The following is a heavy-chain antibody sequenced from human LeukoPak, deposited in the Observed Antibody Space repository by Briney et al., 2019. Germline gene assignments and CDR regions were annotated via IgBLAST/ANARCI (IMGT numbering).Heavy chain of an antibody. CDR1: GLSFSSYA. CDR2: ISYDGSNK. CDR3: ARDYLVVVVAATLGY. V-gene: IGHV3-30*04. D-gene: IGHD2-15*01. Sequence: GGSLRLSCAASGLSFSSYAMHWVRQAPGKGLEWVAVISYDGSNKYYAASVKGRFTISRDNSKNTLYLQMNSLRAEDTAVYYCARDYLVVVVAATLGYWGQGTLVTVSS. J-gene: IGHJ4*02.